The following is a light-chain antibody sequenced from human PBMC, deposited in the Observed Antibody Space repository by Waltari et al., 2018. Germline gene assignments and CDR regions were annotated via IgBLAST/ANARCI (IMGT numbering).Light chain of an antibody. CDR3: QQYDNLPLT. Sequence: IQMTQSPSSLSASVGYRATIPCQGSQDISNYLNWYQQKPGKAPKPLIYDASNLETGVPSRFSGSGSGTDFTFTISSLQPEDIATYYCQQYDNLPLTFGGGTKVEIK. V-gene: IGKV1-33*01. CDR2: DAS. CDR1: QDISNY. J-gene: IGKJ4*01.